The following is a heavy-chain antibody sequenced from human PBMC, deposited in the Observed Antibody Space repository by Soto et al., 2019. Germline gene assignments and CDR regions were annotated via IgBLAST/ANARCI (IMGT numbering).Heavy chain of an antibody. D-gene: IGHD2-15*01. J-gene: IGHJ5*02. CDR1: GFTFSSYA. Sequence: QVQLVESGGGVVQPGRSLRLSCAASGFTFSSYAMHWVRQAPGKGLEWVAVISYDGSNKYYADSVKGRFTISRDNSKNTLYLQMNSPRAEDTAVYYCARGAELLTYNWFDPWGQGTLVTVSS. V-gene: IGHV3-30-3*01. CDR3: ARGAELLTYNWFDP. CDR2: ISYDGSNK.